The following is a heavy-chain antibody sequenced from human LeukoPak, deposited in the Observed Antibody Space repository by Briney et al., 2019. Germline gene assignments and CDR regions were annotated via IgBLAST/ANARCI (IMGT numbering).Heavy chain of an antibody. Sequence: GGSLRLSCTASGFTFSSYWMSWVRQAPGRGLEWVANIKEDGSEKYYVDSVTGRFTISRDNAKKSLYLQMNSLRAEDTAVYYCARDAPAGYCSGGSCYSWFDPWGQGTLVTVSS. CDR1: GFTFSSYW. CDR2: IKEDGSEK. V-gene: IGHV3-7*05. D-gene: IGHD2-15*01. CDR3: ARDAPAGYCSGGSCYSWFDP. J-gene: IGHJ5*02.